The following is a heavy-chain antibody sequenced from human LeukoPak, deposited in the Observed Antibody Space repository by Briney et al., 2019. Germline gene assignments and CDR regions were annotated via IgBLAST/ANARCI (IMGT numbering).Heavy chain of an antibody. J-gene: IGHJ4*02. CDR2: VAPTTGAT. V-gene: IGHV1-18*04. Sequence: GASVKVSCKASGYTFTDYYIHWVRQAPGQGLEWMGWVAPTTGATNYAQKLQGRVTMTTDTSTSTAYMELRSLRSDDTAVYYCARDLPLGGSSSLIDYWGQGTLVTVSS. D-gene: IGHD6-13*01. CDR1: GYTFTDYY. CDR3: ARDLPLGGSSSLIDY.